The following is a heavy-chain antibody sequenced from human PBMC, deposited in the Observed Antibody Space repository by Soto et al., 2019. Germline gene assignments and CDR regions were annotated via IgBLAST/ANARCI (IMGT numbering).Heavy chain of an antibody. D-gene: IGHD2-21*01. CDR2: IIPILGIA. V-gene: IGHV1-69*02. J-gene: IGHJ5*02. Sequence: VKVSCNAPGGTFSSYTISWVRQALVQGLEWIGRIIPILGIANYAQKFQGRVTITADKSTSTAYMELSSLRSEDTAGYCSASGCLSAKNWFEPWGQGTLVTVTS. CDR3: ASGCLSAKNWFEP. CDR1: GGTFSSYT.